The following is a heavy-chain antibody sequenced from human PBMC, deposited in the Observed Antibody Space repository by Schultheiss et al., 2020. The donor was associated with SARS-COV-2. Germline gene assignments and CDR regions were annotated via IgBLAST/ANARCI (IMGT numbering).Heavy chain of an antibody. CDR1: GFTFTSSA. J-gene: IGHJ6*02. D-gene: IGHD6-13*01. V-gene: IGHV1-58*01. CDR2: IVVGSGNT. Sequence: SVKVSCKASGFTFTSSAVQWVRQARGQRLEWLGWIVVGSGNTNYAQKFQGRVTMTRNTSISTAYMELSRLRSDDTAVYYCAAYSSSWYGNYYYYGMDVWGQGTTVTVSS. CDR3: AAYSSSWYGNYYYYGMDV.